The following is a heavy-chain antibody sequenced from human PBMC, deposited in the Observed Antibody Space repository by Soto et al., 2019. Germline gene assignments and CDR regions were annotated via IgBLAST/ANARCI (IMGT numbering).Heavy chain of an antibody. CDR2: INSGGGTK. CDR1: GFTFSHYG. J-gene: IGHJ4*02. V-gene: IGHV3-48*03. D-gene: IGHD2-21*01. CDR3: ARDPEGINDFDY. Sequence: EVQLVESGGGLVQPGGSLRLSCAASGFTFSHYGMKWARQAPGRGLEWVTHINSGGGTKSYSDSVKGRFTISRDDAKNTLYLQMNSLRADDTAIYYCARDPEGINDFDYWGQGTLVTVSS.